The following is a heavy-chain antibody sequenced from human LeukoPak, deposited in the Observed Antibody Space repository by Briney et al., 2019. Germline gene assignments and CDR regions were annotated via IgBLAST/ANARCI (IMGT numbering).Heavy chain of an antibody. V-gene: IGHV3-23*01. D-gene: IGHD3-3*01. J-gene: IGHJ4*02. Sequence: PGGSLRLSCAASGFTFSSYAMSWVRQAPGKGLEWVSAISGSGGSTYYADSVKGRFTISRDNSKNTLYLQMNSLRAEDTAVYYCAKDSADFWSGYSVYYFDYWGQGTLVTVSS. CDR3: AKDSADFWSGYSVYYFDY. CDR1: GFTFSSYA. CDR2: ISGSGGST.